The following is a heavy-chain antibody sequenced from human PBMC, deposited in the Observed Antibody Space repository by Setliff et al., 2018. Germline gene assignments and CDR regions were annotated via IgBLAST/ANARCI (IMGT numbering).Heavy chain of an antibody. D-gene: IGHD5-12*01. V-gene: IGHV1-46*01. J-gene: IGHJ4*02. CDR3: ARQPMDTIMVTFDY. Sequence: GASVKVSCKASGYTLTNYYMHWVRQAPGQGLEWMGIINPSGGLTRYAQKFQGGVTMTRDTSISTAYMELSSLRSDDTAVYYCARQPMDTIMVTFDYWGQGILVTVSS. CDR1: GYTLTNYY. CDR2: INPSGGLT.